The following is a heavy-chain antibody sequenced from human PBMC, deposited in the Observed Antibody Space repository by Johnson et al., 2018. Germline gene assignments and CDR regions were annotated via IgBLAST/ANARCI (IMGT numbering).Heavy chain of an antibody. D-gene: IGHD3-9*01. J-gene: IGHJ6*03. Sequence: QVQLQESGPGLVKPSGTLSLTCAVYGGSIRTTHSWSWVRQPPGKGLEWIGEIYQSGSTNYNPSLKSRVSMSVDKSKNQFSLGLSSVTAADTAVYYRARDVVERYLDWTVTSYHYHMDVWGKGTTVTVSS. V-gene: IGHV4-4*02. CDR3: ARDVVERYLDWTVTSYHYHMDV. CDR1: GGSIRTTHS. CDR2: IYQSGST.